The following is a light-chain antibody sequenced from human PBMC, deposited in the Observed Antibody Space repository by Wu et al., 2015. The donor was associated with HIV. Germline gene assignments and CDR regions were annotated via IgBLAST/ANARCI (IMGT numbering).Light chain of an antibody. CDR1: QGISSY. CDR2: AAS. Sequence: AIRMTQSPSSLSASTGDRVTITCRASQGISSYLAWYQQKPGKAPNLLIYAASTLHFGVPSRFSGSGSGTEFTLTISRLQPDDFAIYYCQQYESYPWTFGQGTKVEIK. CDR3: QQYESYPWT. V-gene: IGKV1-8*01. J-gene: IGKJ1*01.